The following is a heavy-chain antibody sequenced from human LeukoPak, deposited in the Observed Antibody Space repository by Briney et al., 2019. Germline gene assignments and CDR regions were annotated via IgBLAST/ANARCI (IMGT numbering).Heavy chain of an antibody. CDR3: AKEESGWFDRLFDY. Sequence: GGSLRLSCVASGFTFSSYTMSWVRQAPGKGLEWVSAIIGSGGTTDYADSVKGRFTISRDNSRNTLYLQMNSLRAEDTAVYYCAKEESGWFDRLFDYWGQGTLVTVSS. CDR2: IIGSGGTT. J-gene: IGHJ4*02. D-gene: IGHD6-19*01. CDR1: GFTFSSYT. V-gene: IGHV3-23*01.